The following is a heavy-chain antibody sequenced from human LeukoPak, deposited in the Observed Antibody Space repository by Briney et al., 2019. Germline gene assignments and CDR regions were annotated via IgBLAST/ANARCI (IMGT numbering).Heavy chain of an antibody. CDR2: INLDGSEI. Sequence: GGSLRLSCEASGFVFGHFWMSWVRQAPGKGLEWVANINLDGSEINYLDSLTGRLTISRDNAKDSLYLQMNGLRAEDTAVYFCVRDRGYSTFDYWGQGTLVTVSS. J-gene: IGHJ4*02. CDR3: VRDRGYSTFDY. V-gene: IGHV3-7*03. D-gene: IGHD3-22*01. CDR1: GFVFGHFW.